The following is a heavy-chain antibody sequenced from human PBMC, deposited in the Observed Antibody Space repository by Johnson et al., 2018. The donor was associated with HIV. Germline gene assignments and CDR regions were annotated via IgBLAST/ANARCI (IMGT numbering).Heavy chain of an antibody. D-gene: IGHD1-1*01. Sequence: VQLVESGGGLVKPGGSLILSCSSSGFSFDDYAMHCVLHAPRTVLAWVSGLSFNTGYIGYADSVKGRFTISRDTSNKTLYLQMNSLRAEDTAVYYCARPQGTGDAFDIWGQGTMVNVS. J-gene: IGHJ3*02. V-gene: IGHV3-9*01. CDR2: LSFNTGYI. CDR1: GFSFDDYA. CDR3: ARPQGTGDAFDI.